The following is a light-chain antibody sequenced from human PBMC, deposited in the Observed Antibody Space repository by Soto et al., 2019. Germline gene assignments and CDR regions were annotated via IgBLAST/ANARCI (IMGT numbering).Light chain of an antibody. CDR3: CSFADFTYV. V-gene: IGLV2-23*02. CDR2: EVT. Sequence: LTQPAAVSGSPGQSITISCTGTSSDIGSYDLVSWYQPHPGTAPKLIIYEVTKRPSGVSTRFSGSKSGNTASLTISGLQAVDEADYYCCSFADFTYVFGTGTKVTVL. J-gene: IGLJ1*01. CDR1: SSDIGSYDL.